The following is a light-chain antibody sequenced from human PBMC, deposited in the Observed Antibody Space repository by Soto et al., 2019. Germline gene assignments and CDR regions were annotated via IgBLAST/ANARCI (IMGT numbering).Light chain of an antibody. V-gene: IGLV2-14*01. J-gene: IGLJ1*01. CDR2: DVS. Sequence: QSVLTQPASVSGSPGQSITISCVGTSSDIGGYNYVSWYQQHPGKVPKLMTYDVSNRPSGVSNRFSGSKSGNTASLTISGLQAEDEADYYCSSYTSSSTPVFGTGTKVTVL. CDR3: SSYTSSSTPV. CDR1: SSDIGGYNY.